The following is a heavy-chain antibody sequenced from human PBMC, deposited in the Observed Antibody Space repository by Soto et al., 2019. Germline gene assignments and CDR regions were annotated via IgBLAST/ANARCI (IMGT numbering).Heavy chain of an antibody. CDR3: AKDGNIYGDYPFDY. J-gene: IGHJ4*02. Sequence: EVQLLDSGGGLVQPGGSLRLSCAASGFTFRTYAMNWVRQAPGKGLEWVSAISGTGGSTYYADSVKGRFTISRDNSKNTLYLQMNSLRAEDTAVYYCAKDGNIYGDYPFDYWGQGTLVTVSS. D-gene: IGHD4-17*01. CDR2: ISGTGGST. CDR1: GFTFRTYA. V-gene: IGHV3-23*01.